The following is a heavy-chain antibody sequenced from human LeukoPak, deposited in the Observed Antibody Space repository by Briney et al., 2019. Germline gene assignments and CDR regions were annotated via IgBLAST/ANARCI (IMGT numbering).Heavy chain of an antibody. J-gene: IGHJ3*02. D-gene: IGHD1-26*01. CDR2: ICSAGTT. CDR3: ARELREHGVFDI. CDR1: GFTVSRNY. V-gene: IGHV3-53*01. Sequence: PGRSLRLSRPPAGFTVSRNYMSCVRQAPGKGLEWVSEICSAGTTYYAASVKGRFSISRDNSKNTVYLQMSSLRAEDTAIYYCARELREHGVFDIWGQGTLVTVSS.